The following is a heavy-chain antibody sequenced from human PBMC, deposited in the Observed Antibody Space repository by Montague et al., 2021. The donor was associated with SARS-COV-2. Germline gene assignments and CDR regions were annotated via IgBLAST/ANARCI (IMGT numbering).Heavy chain of an antibody. D-gene: IGHD4-17*01. J-gene: IGHJ4*02. CDR3: AKGSLPGDFVFHY. V-gene: IGHV3-23*01. CDR2: ISGSGGGT. Sequence: SLRLSCAASGFTFSTYAMNWVRQAPGKGLEWVSGISGSGGGTFYADSVKGRFTISRDNSKNTLHLQMNSLRAEDTAVYFCAKGSLPGDFVFHYWGQGTLVTVSS. CDR1: GFTFSTYA.